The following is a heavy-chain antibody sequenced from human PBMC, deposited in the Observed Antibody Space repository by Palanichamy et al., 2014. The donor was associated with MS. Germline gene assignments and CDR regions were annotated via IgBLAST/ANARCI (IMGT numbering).Heavy chain of an antibody. CDR1: GRSLNGYY. V-gene: IGHV4-34*01. CDR2: INPSGIS. J-gene: IGHJ5*02. Sequence: QVQLQQWGAGLLKPSETLSLGCAVSGRSLNGYYWSWVRQSPGKGLEWIGEINPSGISDYNPSLAPRVTISVDTSKNHLSLKTTSLTVADTAVYFCARGGWPGNRGRFDPWGPGNLVVVSS. D-gene: IGHD1-14*01. CDR3: ARGGWPGNRGRFDP.